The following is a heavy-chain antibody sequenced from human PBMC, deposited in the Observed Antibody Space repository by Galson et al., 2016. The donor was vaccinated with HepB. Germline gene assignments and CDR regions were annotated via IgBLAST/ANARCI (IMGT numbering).Heavy chain of an antibody. V-gene: IGHV3-21*01. Sequence: SLRLSCAASGFSFSAYSINWVRQAPGRGLEWVSSISGSSDYIYYTESVRGRFTISRDNARNSLYLQMNSLRAEDTAVYFCAREYVEAFDFWGQGTMVTVSS. CDR1: GFSFSAYS. CDR2: ISGSSDYI. CDR3: AREYVEAFDF. D-gene: IGHD2-8*01. J-gene: IGHJ3*01.